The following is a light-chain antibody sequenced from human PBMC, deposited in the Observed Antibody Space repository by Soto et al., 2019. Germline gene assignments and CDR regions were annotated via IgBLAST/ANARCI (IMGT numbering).Light chain of an antibody. CDR2: DAS. CDR1: QSVRSNY. Sequence: EIVLTQSPDTLSLSPGERATLSCRASQSVRSNYLAWYQQKPGQAPRFLIYDASSRATGIPDRFSGSGSGTDFILTISRQEPEAFAVYYCKQYGSTPVTFGGWTKVEIK. V-gene: IGKV3-20*01. CDR3: KQYGSTPVT. J-gene: IGKJ4*01.